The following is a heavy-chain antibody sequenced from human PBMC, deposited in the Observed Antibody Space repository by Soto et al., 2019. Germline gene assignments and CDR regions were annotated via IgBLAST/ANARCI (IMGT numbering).Heavy chain of an antibody. D-gene: IGHD6-6*01. CDR1: GFSLSTSGMC. Sequence: SGPTLVNPTQTLTLTCTFSGFSLSTSGMCVSWIRQPPGKAPEWLALIDWDDDKYYSTSLKTRLTISKDTSKNQVVLTMTNMDPVDTATYYCARTSSSYYYYGMDVWGQGTTVTVSS. CDR2: IDWDDDK. CDR3: ARTSSSYYYYGMDV. J-gene: IGHJ6*02. V-gene: IGHV2-70*01.